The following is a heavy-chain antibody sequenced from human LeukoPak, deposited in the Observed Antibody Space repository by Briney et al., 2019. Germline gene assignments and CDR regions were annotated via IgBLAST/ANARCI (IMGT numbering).Heavy chain of an antibody. CDR2: ITGSGDSA. CDR3: ARRTSYYFPY. V-gene: IGHV3-23*01. Sequence: GGSLRLSCAASGFTFSSYAMSWVRQAPGKGLEWVSTITGSGDSADYADSVKGRFTIPRDNAENTLYLEVNSLRVEDTAVYYCARRTSYYFPYWGQGTLVTVSS. CDR1: GFTFSSYA. J-gene: IGHJ4*02.